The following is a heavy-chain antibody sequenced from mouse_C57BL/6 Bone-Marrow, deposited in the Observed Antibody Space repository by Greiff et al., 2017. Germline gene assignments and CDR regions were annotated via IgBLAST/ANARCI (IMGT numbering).Heavy chain of an antibody. Sequence: QVQLQQPGAELVMPGASVKLSCKASGYTFTSYWMHWVKQRPGQGLEWIGEIDPSDSYTNYNQKFKGKSTLTVDKSSSTAYMQLSSLTSDDSAVYYCARGGYCNYYCDYWGQGTTLTVSS. D-gene: IGHD2-10*02. CDR2: IDPSDSYT. CDR3: ARGGYCNYYCDY. J-gene: IGHJ2*01. CDR1: GYTFTSYW. V-gene: IGHV1-69*01.